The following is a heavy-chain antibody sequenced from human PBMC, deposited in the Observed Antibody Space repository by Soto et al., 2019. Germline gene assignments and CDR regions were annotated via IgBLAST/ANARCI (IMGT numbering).Heavy chain of an antibody. D-gene: IGHD2-2*02. V-gene: IGHV4-59*01. CDR2: IYFTGST. J-gene: IGHJ4*02. CDR3: ARGSCSSASCYTGDY. Sequence: SETLSLTCTVSGDTIGSYYWSWIRQPPGKGLEWIGYIYFTGSTNYNPSLKSRVTISVDTSKNQFSLKLSSVTAADTAVYYCARGSCSSASCYTGDYWGQGTLVTVSS. CDR1: GDTIGSYY.